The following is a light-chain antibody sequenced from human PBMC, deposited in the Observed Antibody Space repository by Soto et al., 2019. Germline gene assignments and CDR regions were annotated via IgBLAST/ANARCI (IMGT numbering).Light chain of an antibody. Sequence: DIQMTQSPSTLSASVGDRVTITCRASQSISSWLAWYQQKPGKAPKLLIYKASSLESGVPSRFSGIGSGTEFTLIISSLQPDDLATYYCQQYNSYWTFGQGTKVEIK. CDR2: KAS. J-gene: IGKJ1*01. CDR3: QQYNSYWT. CDR1: QSISSW. V-gene: IGKV1-5*03.